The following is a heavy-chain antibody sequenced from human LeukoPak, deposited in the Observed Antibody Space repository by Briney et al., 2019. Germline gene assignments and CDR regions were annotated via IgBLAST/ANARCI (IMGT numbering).Heavy chain of an antibody. D-gene: IGHD5-12*01. Sequence: ASVKVSCKVSGYTLTELSMHWVRQAPGKGLEWMGGFDPEDGETIYAQKFQGRVTMTEDTSTDTAYMELSSLRSEDTAVYYCARSSNGGYDFGDAFDIWGQGTMVTVSS. CDR2: FDPEDGET. J-gene: IGHJ3*02. CDR3: ARSSNGGYDFGDAFDI. V-gene: IGHV1-24*01. CDR1: GYTLTELS.